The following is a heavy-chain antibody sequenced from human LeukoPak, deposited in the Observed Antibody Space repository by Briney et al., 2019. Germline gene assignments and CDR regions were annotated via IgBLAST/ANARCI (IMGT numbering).Heavy chain of an antibody. V-gene: IGHV4-59*01. Sequence: PSETLSLTCTVFDDSLNNYYWNWIRQPPGKGLEWIGYIYYSGHTNYNPSLNSRVAISIDTSKNQFSLKLNSLTAADTAVYYCARATWNGYMFDYWGQGSLVTATS. J-gene: IGHJ4*02. CDR1: DDSLNNYY. D-gene: IGHD5-24*01. CDR2: IYYSGHT. CDR3: ARATWNGYMFDY.